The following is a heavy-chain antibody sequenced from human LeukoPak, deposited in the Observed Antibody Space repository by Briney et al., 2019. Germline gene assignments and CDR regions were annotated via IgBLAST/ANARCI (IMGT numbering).Heavy chain of an antibody. CDR3: ARVRDGYNLLDAYDI. CDR2: IIPIFGTG. Sequence: SVKVSCKASGYTFTSYGISWVRRAPGQGLEWMGGIIPIFGTGNSAQKFQGRVTITADESTSTAYMELSSLRSEDTAVYFCARVRDGYNLLDAYDIWGQGTMVTVSS. J-gene: IGHJ3*02. CDR1: GYTFTSYG. V-gene: IGHV1-69*13. D-gene: IGHD5-24*01.